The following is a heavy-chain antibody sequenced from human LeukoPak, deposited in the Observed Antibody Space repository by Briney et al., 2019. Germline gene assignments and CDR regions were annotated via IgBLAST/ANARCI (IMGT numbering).Heavy chain of an antibody. Sequence: GGSLRLSCAASGFTFNSYWMSWVRQAPGKGLEWVANIKEDGSEKYYVDSVKGRFTISRDNAKNSLYLQMNSLRAEDTAIYYCARVWPYTGRPYAYDYWGQGTLVTASS. CDR1: GFTFNSYW. CDR2: IKEDGSEK. V-gene: IGHV3-7*05. D-gene: IGHD1-26*01. CDR3: ARVWPYTGRPYAYDY. J-gene: IGHJ4*02.